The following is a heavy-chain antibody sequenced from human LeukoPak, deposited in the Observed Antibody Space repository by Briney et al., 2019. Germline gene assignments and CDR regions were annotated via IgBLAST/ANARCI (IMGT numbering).Heavy chain of an antibody. Sequence: GGSLTLSCSPSGLTFSVSAIHWLRQASGKGREWVGRIKTKADNYATAYSASVKGRLTISRDDSTNTASLQMNSLKTGDTVVYYCDLPAYYYNVEVWGKGTTVTVST. J-gene: IGHJ6*04. CDR2: IKTKADNYAT. CDR3: DLPAYYYNVEV. D-gene: IGHD6-25*01. CDR1: GLTFSVSA. V-gene: IGHV3-73*01.